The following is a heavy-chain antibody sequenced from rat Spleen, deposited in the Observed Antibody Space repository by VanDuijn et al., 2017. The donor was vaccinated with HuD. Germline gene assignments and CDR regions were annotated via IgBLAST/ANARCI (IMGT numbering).Heavy chain of an antibody. CDR3: TTVLQGRGFAY. CDR1: GFTFNNYW. V-gene: IGHV5-31*01. CDR2: ISNTGGSI. D-gene: IGHD1-1*01. J-gene: IGHJ3*01. Sequence: EVQLVESGGGLVQPGRSLKLSCVASGFTFNNYWMSWIRQAPGKGLGWVASISNTGGSIYYPDSVKGRFTIPRHNTKTTLYLQMNSLMSEDTATYYCTTVLQGRGFAYWGQGTLVTVSS.